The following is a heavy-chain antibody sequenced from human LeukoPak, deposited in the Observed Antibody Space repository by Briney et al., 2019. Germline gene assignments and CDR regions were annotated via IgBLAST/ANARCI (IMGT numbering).Heavy chain of an antibody. D-gene: IGHD3-22*01. Sequence: SETLSLTCTVSGGSISSSSCYWGWIRQPPGKGLEWIGSIYYSGSTYFNPSLKSRVTISVDTSKNQFSLKLSSVTAADTAVYYCARGTYYYDSSGYPYDYWGQGTLVTVSS. CDR1: GGSISSSSCY. J-gene: IGHJ4*02. CDR3: ARGTYYYDSSGYPYDY. CDR2: IYYSGST. V-gene: IGHV4-39*01.